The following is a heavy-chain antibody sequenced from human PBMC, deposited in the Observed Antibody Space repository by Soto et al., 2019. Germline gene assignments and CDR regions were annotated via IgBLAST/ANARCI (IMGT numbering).Heavy chain of an antibody. D-gene: IGHD3-10*01. J-gene: IGHJ4*02. CDR3: TRGPRPISTGTGAY. Sequence: GGSLRLSCAASGFIFKMYWMHWVRQSPGKGLVWISRIYNDGTYSDYADSVRGRFTISRDNVNDTLYLQMNNLRAEDSGLYYCTRGPRPISTGTGAYWGQGTKVTVSS. CDR2: IYNDGTYS. V-gene: IGHV3-74*01. CDR1: GFIFKMYW.